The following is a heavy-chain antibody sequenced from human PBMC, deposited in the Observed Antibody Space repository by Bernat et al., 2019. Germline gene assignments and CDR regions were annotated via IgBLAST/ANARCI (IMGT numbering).Heavy chain of an antibody. CDR1: GFTFTSSA. V-gene: IGHV1-58*02. J-gene: IGHJ4*02. CDR2: IVVGSGNT. D-gene: IGHD3-16*01. Sequence: QMQLVQSGPEMKKPGTSVKVSCKASGFTFTSSAMQWVRQARGQRPEWIGWIVVGSGNTNYAQKFQERVTITRDMSTSTAYRELSSLRSEDTAVYYCAAAGPRGKNPFDYWGQGTLVTVSS. CDR3: AAAGPRGKNPFDY.